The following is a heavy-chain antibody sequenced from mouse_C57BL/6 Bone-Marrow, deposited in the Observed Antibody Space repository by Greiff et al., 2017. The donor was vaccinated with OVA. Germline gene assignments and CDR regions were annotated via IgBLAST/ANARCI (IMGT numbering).Heavy chain of an antibody. D-gene: IGHD2-5*01. CDR3: ARRGYSNYVGYYAMDY. CDR2: IDPSDSYT. Sequence: QVQLQQSGAELVRPGTSVKVSCKASGYTFTSYWMHWVKQRPGQGLEWIGEIDPSDSYTNYNQKFKGKSTLTVDKSSSTAYMQLSSLTSEDSAVYYCARRGYSNYVGYYAMDYWGQGTSVTVSS. V-gene: IGHV1-69*01. CDR1: GYTFTSYW. J-gene: IGHJ4*01.